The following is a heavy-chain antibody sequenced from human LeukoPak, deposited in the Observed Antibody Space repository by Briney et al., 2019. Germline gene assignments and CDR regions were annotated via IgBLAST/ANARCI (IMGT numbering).Heavy chain of an antibody. CDR1: GFTFSSYS. V-gene: IGHV3-21*01. D-gene: IGHD3-3*01. Sequence: GGSLRLSWAALGFTFSSYSMNWVRQAPGKGLEWVSSISSSSSYIYYADSVKGRFTISRDNAKNSLYLQMNSLRAEDTAVYYCARDGVFGVVITAYYFDYWGQGTLVTV. J-gene: IGHJ4*02. CDR3: ARDGVFGVVITAYYFDY. CDR2: ISSSSSYI.